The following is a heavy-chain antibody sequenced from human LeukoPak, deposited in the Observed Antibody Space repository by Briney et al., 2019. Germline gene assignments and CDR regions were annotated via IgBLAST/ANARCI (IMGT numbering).Heavy chain of an antibody. D-gene: IGHD3-22*01. Sequence: SETLSLTCTVSGGSISSGDYYWSWIRQPPGKGLEWIGYIYYSGSTYYNPSLKSRVTISVDTSKNQFSLKLSSVTAPDTAVYYCARDMAADSSGYYYGWFDPWGQGTLVTVSS. CDR3: ARDMAADSSGYYYGWFDP. CDR2: IYYSGST. V-gene: IGHV4-30-4*01. CDR1: GGSISSGDYY. J-gene: IGHJ5*02.